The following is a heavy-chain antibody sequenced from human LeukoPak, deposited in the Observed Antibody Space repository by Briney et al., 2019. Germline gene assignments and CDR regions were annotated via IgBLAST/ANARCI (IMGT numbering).Heavy chain of an antibody. J-gene: IGHJ4*02. CDR3: AKDRGNYHTLGSDY. CDR2: IWYDGSDK. D-gene: IGHD1-7*01. Sequence: PGGSLRLSCAASGFTFNNYGMHWVRQAPGKGLDWVAVIWYDGSDKYYADSVKGRFTISRDNSKNTLFLQMNSLRADDTAVYYCAKDRGNYHTLGSDYWGQGTLVTVSS. CDR1: GFTFNNYG. V-gene: IGHV3-33*06.